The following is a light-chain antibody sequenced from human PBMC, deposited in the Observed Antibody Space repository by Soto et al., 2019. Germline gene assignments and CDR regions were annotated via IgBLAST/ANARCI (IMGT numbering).Light chain of an antibody. V-gene: IGLV2-14*01. CDR1: SSDVGGYNF. CDR2: HVT. J-gene: IGLJ1*01. CDR3: SSYTSNITPYV. Sequence: QSVLTQAAYMSRSPGPSISITCTGTSSDVGGYNFVSWYQQHPGKAPKLMIYHVTNRPSGVSSRFSGSKSGNTASLTISGLQAEDEADYYCSSYTSNITPYVFGTGTRSPS.